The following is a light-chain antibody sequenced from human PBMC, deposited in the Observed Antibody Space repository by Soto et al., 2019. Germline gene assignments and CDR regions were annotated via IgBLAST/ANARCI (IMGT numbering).Light chain of an antibody. CDR3: CSYARGSSYV. J-gene: IGLJ1*01. CDR2: EGT. Sequence: LTQPASVSGSPGQSITISCTGTSSDVGGYNLVSWYQQHPGKAPKVMIYEGTKRPSGVSDRFSGSRSGNTASLTISGLQAEDEADYYCCSYARGSSYVFGTGTKVTVL. V-gene: IGLV2-23*01. CDR1: SSDVGGYNL.